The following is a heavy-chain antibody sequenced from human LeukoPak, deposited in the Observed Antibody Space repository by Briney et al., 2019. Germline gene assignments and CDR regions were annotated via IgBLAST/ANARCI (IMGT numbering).Heavy chain of an antibody. CDR3: ARDNRLSTVVTPNALDI. CDR1: GYTFTSYG. Sequence: GASVKVSCKASGYTFTSYGISWVRQAPGQGLEWMGWISAYNGNTNYAQKLQGRVTMTTDTSTSTAYMELRSLRSDDTAVYYCARDNRLSTVVTPNALDIWGQGTMVTVSS. J-gene: IGHJ3*02. D-gene: IGHD4-23*01. V-gene: IGHV1-18*01. CDR2: ISAYNGNT.